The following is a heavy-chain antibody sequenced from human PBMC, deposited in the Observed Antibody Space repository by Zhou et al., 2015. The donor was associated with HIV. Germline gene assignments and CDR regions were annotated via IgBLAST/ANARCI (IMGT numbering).Heavy chain of an antibody. CDR3: ARSLQGVDIVGRTSSEPRYWYFDL. Sequence: QVQLVQSGAEVKKPGSSVKVSCKASGGTFSSYAISWVRQAPGQGLEWMGGIIPIFGTANYAQKFQGRVTITADESTSTAYMELSSLRSEDTAVYYCARSLQGVDIVGRTSSEPRYWYFDLWGRGTLVTVSS. D-gene: IGHD5-12*01. V-gene: IGHV1-69*12. CDR1: GGTFSSYA. CDR2: IIPIFGTA. J-gene: IGHJ2*01.